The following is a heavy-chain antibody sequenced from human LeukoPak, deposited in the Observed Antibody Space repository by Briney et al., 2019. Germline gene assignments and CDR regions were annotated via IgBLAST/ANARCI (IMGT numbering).Heavy chain of an antibody. CDR2: IQYDGSDK. V-gene: IGHV3-30*02. CDR3: ARVGKVPGPNDILTPNYFDY. CDR1: GFTFSYYG. Sequence: RGSLRLSCAASGFTFSYYGMHWVRQAPGKGLEWVAFIQYDGSDKYYAGSVKGRFTISRDNAKNSLYLQMNSLRAEDTAVYYCARVGKVPGPNDILTPNYFDYWGQGTLVTVSS. J-gene: IGHJ4*02. D-gene: IGHD3-9*01.